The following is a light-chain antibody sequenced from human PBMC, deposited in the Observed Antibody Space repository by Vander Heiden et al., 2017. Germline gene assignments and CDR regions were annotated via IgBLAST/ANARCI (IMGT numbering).Light chain of an antibody. CDR1: ALGYKF. J-gene: IGLJ3*02. V-gene: IGLV3-1*01. CDR3: QAWDNSIAV. Sequence: SYELPQPLSLSVSPGQTTTIPCSGDALGYKFVYWFRQRPGHSPVLGIFQDTYRASGIPDRFSGSNSGNTATLTISGTQSMDEGDYYCQAWDNSIAVFGGGTKLTVL. CDR2: QDT.